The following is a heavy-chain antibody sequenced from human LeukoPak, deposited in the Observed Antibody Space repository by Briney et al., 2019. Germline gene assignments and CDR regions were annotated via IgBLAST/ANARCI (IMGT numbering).Heavy chain of an antibody. D-gene: IGHD2-15*01. V-gene: IGHV4-59*01. J-gene: IGHJ4*02. Sequence: SETLSLTCTVSGGSISSYYWSWIRQPPGKGLEWIGYIYYSGSTTYNPSLKSRVTISVDTSKNQFSLKLSSVTAADTAVYYCARGPPYLLFDYWGQGTLVTVSS. CDR3: ARGPPYLLFDY. CDR1: GGSISSYY. CDR2: IYYSGST.